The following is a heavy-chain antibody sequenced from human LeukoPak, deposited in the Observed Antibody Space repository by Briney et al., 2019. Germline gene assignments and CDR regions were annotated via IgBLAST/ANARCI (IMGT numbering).Heavy chain of an antibody. CDR2: IYHSGST. J-gene: IGHJ4*02. D-gene: IGHD6-13*01. CDR3: ARFSRMAAGQLDY. CDR1: GGSISSSNW. Sequence: SGTLSLTCAVSGGSISSSNWWSWVRQPPGKGLEWIGEIYHSGSTNYNPSLKSRVTISVDKSKNQFSLKLSSVTAADTAVYYCARFSRMAAGQLDYWGQGTLVTVSS. V-gene: IGHV4-4*02.